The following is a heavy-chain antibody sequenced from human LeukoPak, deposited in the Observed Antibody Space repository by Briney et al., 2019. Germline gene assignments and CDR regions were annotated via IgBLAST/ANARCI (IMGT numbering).Heavy chain of an antibody. J-gene: IGHJ2*01. CDR1: GFTFSSYD. Sequence: GGSLRLSCAASGFTFSSYDMHWVRQATGKGLEWVSAIGTAGDTYYPGSVKGRFTISRENAKNSLYLQMNSLRAGDTAVYYCARESYYYDSSGSQGSFDLWGRGTLVTVSS. V-gene: IGHV3-13*01. D-gene: IGHD3-22*01. CDR3: ARESYYYDSSGSQGSFDL. CDR2: IGTAGDT.